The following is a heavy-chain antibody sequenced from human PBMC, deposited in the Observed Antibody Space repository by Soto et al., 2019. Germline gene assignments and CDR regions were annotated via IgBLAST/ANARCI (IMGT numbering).Heavy chain of an antibody. D-gene: IGHD2-2*02. CDR1: GFTFSSYA. J-gene: IGHJ5*02. Sequence: LRLSFAASGFTFSSYAMHWVRQAPGKGLEWVAVISYDGSNKYYADSVKGRFTISRDNSKNTLYLQMNSLRAEDTAVYYCASGVVPAAIYGCWFDPWGQGTLVTVSS. CDR3: ASGVVPAAIYGCWFDP. CDR2: ISYDGSNK. V-gene: IGHV3-30-3*01.